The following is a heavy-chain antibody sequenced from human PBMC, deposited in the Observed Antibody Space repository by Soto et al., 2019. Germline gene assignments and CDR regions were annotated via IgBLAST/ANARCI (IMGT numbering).Heavy chain of an antibody. V-gene: IGHV4-31*03. J-gene: IGHJ3*02. Sequence: SLTCTFSCGSITSGVHYWDWIRQYPGKGLEWIGHIYDSGNMYFYNPSLKSRVTISVDTSKNQSSLKLSSVTAADTAVYYCARGDTMVVPDGFDIWGQGTMVTVSS. D-gene: IGHD3-22*01. CDR1: CGSITSGVHY. CDR2: IYDSGNM. CDR3: ARGDTMVVPDGFDI.